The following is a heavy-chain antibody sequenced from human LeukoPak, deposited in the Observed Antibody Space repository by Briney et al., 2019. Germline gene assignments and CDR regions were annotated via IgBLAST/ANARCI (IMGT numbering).Heavy chain of an antibody. V-gene: IGHV1-46*01. CDR1: GYIFTNYH. D-gene: IGHD6-13*01. Sequence: GASVKVSCKASGYIFTNYHMHWVRQAPGQGLEWMGIINPSGGSTNYAQKFQGRVTVTRDMSTSTVYMELSSLISEDTAVYYCARQLARRGSSWYDGPYYYYYMDVWGKGTTVTVSS. CDR3: ARQLARRGSSWYDGPYYYYYMDV. J-gene: IGHJ6*03. CDR2: INPSGGST.